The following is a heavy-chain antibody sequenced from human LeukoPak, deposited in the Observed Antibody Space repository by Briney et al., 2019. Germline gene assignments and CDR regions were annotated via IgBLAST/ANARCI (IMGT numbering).Heavy chain of an antibody. V-gene: IGHV1-18*01. D-gene: IGHD2-2*03. J-gene: IGHJ5*02. CDR1: GYTFTSYG. CDR2: ISAYNGNT. CDR3: ARDVDIVVVPAAFDP. Sequence: GASVKVSCKASGYTFTSYGISWVRQAPGQGLEWMGWISAYNGNTNYAQKLQGRVTMTTDTSTGTAYMELRSLRSDDTAVYYCARDVDIVVVPAAFDPWGQGTLVTVSS.